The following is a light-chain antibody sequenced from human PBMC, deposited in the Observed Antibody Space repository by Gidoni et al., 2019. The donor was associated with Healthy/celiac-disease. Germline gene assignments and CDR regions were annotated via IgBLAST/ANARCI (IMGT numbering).Light chain of an antibody. V-gene: IGKV1-5*03. CDR2: KAS. Sequence: DIQITQFPSTLSASVGDRVTITCRASQSISSWLAWYQQKPGKAPKLLIYKASSLESGVPSRFSGSGSGTEFTLTISSLQPDDFATYYCQQYNSYSTFXXXTKLEIK. CDR3: QQYNSYST. J-gene: IGKJ2*01. CDR1: QSISSW.